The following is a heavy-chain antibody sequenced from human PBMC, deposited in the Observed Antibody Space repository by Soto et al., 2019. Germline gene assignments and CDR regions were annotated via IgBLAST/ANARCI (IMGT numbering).Heavy chain of an antibody. D-gene: IGHD3-22*01. Sequence: RGESLKISCKGSGYSFTSYWIGWVRQMPGKGLEWMGIIYPGDSDTRYSPSFQGQVTISADKSISTAYLQWSSLKASDTAMYYCARHQTYYYDSSGYYYAKSNYYYYGMDVWGQGTTVTVSS. CDR3: ARHQTYYYDSSGYYYAKSNYYYYGMDV. CDR2: IYPGDSDT. V-gene: IGHV5-51*01. J-gene: IGHJ6*02. CDR1: GYSFTSYW.